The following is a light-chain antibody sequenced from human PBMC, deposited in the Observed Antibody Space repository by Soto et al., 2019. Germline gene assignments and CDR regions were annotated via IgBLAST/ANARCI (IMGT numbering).Light chain of an antibody. CDR1: HGVSSY. CDR3: QQVNNSPYT. CDR2: GAS. V-gene: IGKV1-9*01. Sequence: IQLTQSPSSLSASVGDRVTITCRASHGVSSYLAWYQQNPGKAPRLLIYGASTLQTGVPSRFSGSGSGTDFTLTISSLQPEDFATYYCQQVNNSPYTFGQGTKLEI. J-gene: IGKJ2*01.